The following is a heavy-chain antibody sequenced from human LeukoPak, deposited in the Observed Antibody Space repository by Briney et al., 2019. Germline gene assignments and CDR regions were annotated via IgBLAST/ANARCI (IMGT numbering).Heavy chain of an antibody. J-gene: IGHJ3*02. D-gene: IGHD1-26*01. V-gene: IGHV4-59*08. CDR1: GGSISTYY. CDR2: IYYSGST. CDR3: ATNRAGTYNRPFDI. Sequence: SETLSLTCSVSGGSISTYYWSWIRQPPGKGLEWIGYIYYSGSTSYNPSLKSRVTISIDTSKNQFSLELSSVTATDTAVYFCATNRAGTYNRPFDIWGQGTMVTVSS.